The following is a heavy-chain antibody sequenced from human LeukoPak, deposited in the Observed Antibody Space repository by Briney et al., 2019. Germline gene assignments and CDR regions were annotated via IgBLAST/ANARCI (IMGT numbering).Heavy chain of an antibody. CDR1: GFTFSSYS. CDR2: ISSSSSYI. D-gene: IGHD1-1*01. J-gene: IGHJ4*02. CDR3: ARETGTTNCIDY. Sequence: GGSLRLSCAASGFTFSSYSMTWVRQAPGKGLEWVSSISSSSSYIYYADSVKGRFTISRDNAKNSLYLQMNSLRAEDTAVYYCARETGTTNCIDYWGQGTLVTVSS. V-gene: IGHV3-21*01.